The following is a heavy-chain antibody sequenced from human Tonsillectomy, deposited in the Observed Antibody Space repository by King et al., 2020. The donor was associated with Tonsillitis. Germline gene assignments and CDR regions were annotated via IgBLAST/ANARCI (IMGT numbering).Heavy chain of an antibody. Sequence: VQLVESGGGVVQPGTSLRLSCIVSGFNLWNYGQHWVRQAPGKGLEWVSYISHDESTVNYADSVKGRFTISRDVYRDTVYLQMDSLRAEDTAVYYCVREGHATNLHTFDVWGQGTVVTVSS. D-gene: IGHD1-14*01. CDR3: VREGHATNLHTFDV. V-gene: IGHV3-30*07. CDR1: GFNLWNYG. J-gene: IGHJ3*01. CDR2: ISHDESTV.